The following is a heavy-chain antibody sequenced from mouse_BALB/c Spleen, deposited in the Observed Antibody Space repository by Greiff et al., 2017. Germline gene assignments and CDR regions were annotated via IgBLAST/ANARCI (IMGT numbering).Heavy chain of an antibody. CDR1: GYTFTSYY. CDR3: AREDYGSSSAWFAY. Sequence: LEESGPELVKPGASVRISCKASGYTFTSYYIHWVKQRPGQGLEWIGWIYPGNVNTKYNEKFKGKATLTADKSSSTAYMQLSSLTSEDSAVYFCAREDYGSSSAWFAYWGQGTLVTVSA. J-gene: IGHJ3*01. V-gene: IGHV1S56*01. D-gene: IGHD1-1*01. CDR2: IYPGNVNT.